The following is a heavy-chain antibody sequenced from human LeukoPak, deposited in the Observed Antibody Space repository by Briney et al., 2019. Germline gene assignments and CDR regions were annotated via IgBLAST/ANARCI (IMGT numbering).Heavy chain of an antibody. J-gene: IGHJ4*02. V-gene: IGHV3-48*03. CDR3: AKGGSGSYYTPKNY. CDR1: GFTFSSYE. CDR2: ISSSGSTI. Sequence: GGSLRLSCAASGFTFSSYEMNWVRQAPGKGLEWVSYISSSGSTIYYADSVKGRFTISRDNAKNSLYLQMNSLRAEDTAVYYCAKGGSGSYYTPKNYWGQGTLVTVSS. D-gene: IGHD3-10*01.